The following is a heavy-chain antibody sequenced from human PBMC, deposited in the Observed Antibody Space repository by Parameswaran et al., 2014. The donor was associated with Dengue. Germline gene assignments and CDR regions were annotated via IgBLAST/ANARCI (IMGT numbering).Heavy chain of an antibody. J-gene: IGHJ4*02. D-gene: IGHD1-26*01. CDR3: AKAMATVGPNPYDH. Sequence: VRQAPGKGLEWVSIITKGGDITYYADSVKGRFIIFRDNSKNTLDLQVNTLRVDDTAVYYCAKAMATVGPNPYDHWGQGTLVTVSS. CDR2: ITKGGDIT. V-gene: IGHV3-23*03.